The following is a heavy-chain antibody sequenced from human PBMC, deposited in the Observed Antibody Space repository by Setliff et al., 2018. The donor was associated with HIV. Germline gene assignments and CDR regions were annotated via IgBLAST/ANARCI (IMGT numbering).Heavy chain of an antibody. CDR1: GFTFSSYG. CDR2: IRYDGSNK. CDR3: AVNWNDDH. D-gene: IGHD1-20*01. V-gene: IGHV3-30*02. Sequence: GGSLRLSCAASGFTFSSYGMHWVRQAPGKGLEWVAFIRYDGSNKYYVDPVKGRFTISRDNSKNTVHLQMDSLRAEDTAVYYCAVNWNDDHWGQGTLVTVS. J-gene: IGHJ5*02.